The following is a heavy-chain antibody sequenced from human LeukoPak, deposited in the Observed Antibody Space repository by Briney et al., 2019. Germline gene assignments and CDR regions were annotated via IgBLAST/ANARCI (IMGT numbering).Heavy chain of an antibody. CDR2: IYYSGST. Sequence: SETLSLTCTVSGGSISSHYWSWIRQPPGKGLEWIGYIYYSGSTNYNPSLKSRVTISVDMSKNQFSLKLSSVTAADTAVYYCARAQDSGSYPFDPWGQGTLVTVSS. CDR3: ARAQDSGSYPFDP. V-gene: IGHV4-59*11. J-gene: IGHJ5*02. D-gene: IGHD1-26*01. CDR1: GGSISSHY.